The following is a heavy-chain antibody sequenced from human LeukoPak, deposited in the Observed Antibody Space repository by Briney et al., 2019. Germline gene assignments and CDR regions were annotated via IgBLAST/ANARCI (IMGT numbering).Heavy chain of an antibody. CDR3: ARGSRMLGYFDY. CDR2: IYHSGST. Sequence: SETPSLTCTVSGYSISSGYYWGWIRQPPGKGLEWIGSIYHSGSTYYNPSLKSRVTISVDTSKNQFSLKLSSVTAADTAVYYCARGSRMLGYFDYWGQGTLVTVSS. V-gene: IGHV4-38-2*02. CDR1: GYSISSGYY. D-gene: IGHD2-8*01. J-gene: IGHJ4*02.